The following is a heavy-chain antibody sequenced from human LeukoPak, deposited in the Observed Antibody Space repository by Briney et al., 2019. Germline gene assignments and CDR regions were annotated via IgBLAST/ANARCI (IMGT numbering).Heavy chain of an antibody. CDR1: GFALSSHW. D-gene: IGHD3-10*01. J-gene: IGHJ4*02. Sequence: GGSLRLSCAASGFALSSHWMTWVRQVPGRGPEWVANVNRDGSETYYLDSVKGRFTISRDNSRNTMYLQMDSLRAEDTAVYYCAKEYDSGGYGANFDYWGQGTLVTVSS. CDR3: AKEYDSGGYGANFDY. CDR2: VNRDGSET. V-gene: IGHV3-7*01.